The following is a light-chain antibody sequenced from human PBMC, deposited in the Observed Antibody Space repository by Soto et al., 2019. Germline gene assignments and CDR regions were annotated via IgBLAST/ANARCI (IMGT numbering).Light chain of an antibody. CDR2: SAS. V-gene: IGKV3-20*01. Sequence: EIVLTQSPGTLSLSPGERATLSCRASQSVSSSYLAWYQQKPGQAPRLLIYSASRRATGVPDRFSGSGSGTEFTLTISSLQSEDFAVYYCQQYREWPIYSFGQGTKVDI. CDR1: QSVSSSY. CDR3: QQYREWPIYS. J-gene: IGKJ2*03.